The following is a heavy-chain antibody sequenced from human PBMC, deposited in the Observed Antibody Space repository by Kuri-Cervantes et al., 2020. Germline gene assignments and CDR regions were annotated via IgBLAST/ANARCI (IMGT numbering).Heavy chain of an antibody. CDR3: ARGESWELDFDY. CDR1: GYTFTSYG. Sequence: ASVKVSCKASGYTFTSYGISWVRQAPGQGLEWMGWISAYNGNTNYAQKFQGRVTMTRNTSISTAYMELSSLRSEDTAVYYCARGESWELDFDYWGQGTLVTVSS. D-gene: IGHD1-26*01. V-gene: IGHV1-18*01. J-gene: IGHJ4*02. CDR2: ISAYNGNT.